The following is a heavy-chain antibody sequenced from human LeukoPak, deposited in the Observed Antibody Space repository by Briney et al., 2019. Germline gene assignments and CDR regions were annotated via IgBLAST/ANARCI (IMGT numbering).Heavy chain of an antibody. CDR1: GGSISSYY. J-gene: IGHJ4*02. CDR3: AGLGGSTEY. CDR2: IYYSGST. V-gene: IGHV4-59*08. Sequence: SETLSLTCTVSGGSISSYYWSWIRQPPGKGLEWIGYIYYSGSTNYNPSLKSRVTISVDTSKNQFSLTLRSVTAADTAVYYCAGLGGSTEYWGQGTLVTVSS. D-gene: IGHD3-16*01.